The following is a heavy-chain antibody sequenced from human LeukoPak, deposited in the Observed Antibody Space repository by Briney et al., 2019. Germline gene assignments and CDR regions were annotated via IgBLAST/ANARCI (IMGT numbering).Heavy chain of an antibody. Sequence: PGGSLRLSCAASGFTFSSYWMSWVRQAPGKGLEYVSAISSNGGSTYYANSVKGRFTISRDNSKNTLYLQMGSLRAEDMAVYYCARDHLTYSGYDYYYYYGMDVWGQGTTVTVSS. CDR1: GFTFSSYW. V-gene: IGHV3-64*01. D-gene: IGHD5-12*01. J-gene: IGHJ6*02. CDR2: ISSNGGST. CDR3: ARDHLTYSGYDYYYYYGMDV.